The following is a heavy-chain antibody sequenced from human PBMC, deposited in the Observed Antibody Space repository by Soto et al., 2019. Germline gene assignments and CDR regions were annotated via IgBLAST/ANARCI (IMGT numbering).Heavy chain of an antibody. CDR1: GGTFSSDA. Sequence: QVQLVQSGAEVKKPGSSVKVSCKASGGTFSSDAISWVRQAPVQGLEWMGGIIPIFGTANYAQQLQGRVTITADDSTSTAYMALSSLRSSDTAVYYCARDLSIAAPINWFDHWGQGTLVTVSS. D-gene: IGHD6-6*01. J-gene: IGHJ5*02. V-gene: IGHV1-69*01. CDR3: ARDLSIAAPINWFDH. CDR2: IIPIFGTA.